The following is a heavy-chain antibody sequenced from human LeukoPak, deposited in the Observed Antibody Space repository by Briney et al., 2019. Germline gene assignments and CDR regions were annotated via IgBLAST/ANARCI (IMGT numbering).Heavy chain of an antibody. D-gene: IGHD3-10*01. J-gene: IGHJ4*02. CDR2: ISGSGGST. Sequence: GGSLRLSCAASGFTFSSYWMSWVRQAPGKGLEWVSAISGSGGSTYYADSVKGRFTISRDNSKNTLYLQMNSLRAEDTAVYYCANCVGYSYGSGSYYNRWGQGTLVTVSS. CDR1: GFTFSSYW. CDR3: ANCVGYSYGSGSYYNR. V-gene: IGHV3-23*01.